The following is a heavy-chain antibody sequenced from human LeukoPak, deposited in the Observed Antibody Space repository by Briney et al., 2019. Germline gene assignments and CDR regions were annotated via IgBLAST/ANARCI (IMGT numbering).Heavy chain of an antibody. Sequence: GRPLRLSCAASGFTFSAYGMHWVRQAPGKGLEWVAVISFDGSDNDYADSLKGRFAISRDNSENTLYLQMNSLRAEDTAVYYCAKAHYSGSGSYFNGLDYYYFGMDVWGQGTTVTVSS. V-gene: IGHV3-30*18. CDR2: ISFDGSDN. J-gene: IGHJ6*02. CDR3: AKAHYSGSGSYFNGLDYYYFGMDV. CDR1: GFTFSAYG. D-gene: IGHD3-10*01.